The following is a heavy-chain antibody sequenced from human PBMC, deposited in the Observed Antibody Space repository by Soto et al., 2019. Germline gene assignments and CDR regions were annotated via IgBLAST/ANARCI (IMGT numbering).Heavy chain of an antibody. D-gene: IGHD4-17*01. V-gene: IGHV4-59*11. Sequence: QVQLQESGPGLVKPSETLSLNCSVSGDAITRHYWSWTRQSPGKGLEWLGYFFHTGTALFNPSLRSRVSMFVDTSKNQFSLKLTSVIPADTAVYFCVRNYGGNSQFFDLWGRGTLVTVSS. CDR3: VRNYGGNSQFFDL. J-gene: IGHJ2*01. CDR1: GDAITRHY. CDR2: FFHTGTA.